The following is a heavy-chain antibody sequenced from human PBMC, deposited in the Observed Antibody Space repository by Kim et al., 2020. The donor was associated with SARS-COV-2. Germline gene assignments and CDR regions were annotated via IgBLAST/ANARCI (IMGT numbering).Heavy chain of an antibody. V-gene: IGHV6-1*01. CDR3: ARWHHVSHLFDS. D-gene: IGHD3-10*02. CDR2: TFYSSKWYT. Sequence: SQTLSLTCAISGDSVSGNSAAWNWIRQSPSRGLEWLGRTFYSSKWYTEYAVSVKSRIIITPDTSKNQFSLQVNSVTPEDTAVYYCARWHHVSHLFDSWGQGILVTVSS. CDR1: GDSVSGNSAA. J-gene: IGHJ5*01.